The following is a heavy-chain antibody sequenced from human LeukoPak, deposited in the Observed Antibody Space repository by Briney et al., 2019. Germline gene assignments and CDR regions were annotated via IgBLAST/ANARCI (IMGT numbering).Heavy chain of an antibody. V-gene: IGHV3-48*02. CDR1: GFTFSRFG. D-gene: IGHD2-15*01. Sequence: PGGSLRLSCAASGFTFSRFGMNWVRQAPGKGLEWISYIGSSSSAIYYADSVKGRFTISRDNAKNSLYLQMSSLRDEDTAVYYCAQKGGTDHWGQGTLVTVSS. J-gene: IGHJ4*02. CDR2: IGSSSSAI. CDR3: AQKGGTDH.